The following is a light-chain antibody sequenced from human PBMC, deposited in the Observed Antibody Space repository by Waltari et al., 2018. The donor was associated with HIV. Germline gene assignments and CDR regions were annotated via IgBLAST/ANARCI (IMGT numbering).Light chain of an antibody. Sequence: EIVLTQSPGTLSLSPGDRATLSCRASQSVSSDYLAWYQQKPGQAPRLLIYGASSRATGIPDRFSGSGSGPDFTLTISRLEPEDFAVYYCQQYGSSPLTFGGGTKVEIK. J-gene: IGKJ4*01. CDR1: QSVSSDY. CDR2: GAS. CDR3: QQYGSSPLT. V-gene: IGKV3-20*01.